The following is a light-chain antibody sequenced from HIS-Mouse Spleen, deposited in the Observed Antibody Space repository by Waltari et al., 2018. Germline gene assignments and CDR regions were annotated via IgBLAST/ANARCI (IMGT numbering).Light chain of an antibody. CDR2: AAS. J-gene: IGKJ1*01. Sequence: DIQLTQSPSFLSASVGDRVTITCRASQGISSYLAWYQQKPGKAPKLLIYAASTLQSGVPSRFSGIGSRTEFTLTISSLQPEDFATYYCQQLNSYPPTFGQGTKVEIK. V-gene: IGKV1-9*01. CDR3: QQLNSYPPT. CDR1: QGISSY.